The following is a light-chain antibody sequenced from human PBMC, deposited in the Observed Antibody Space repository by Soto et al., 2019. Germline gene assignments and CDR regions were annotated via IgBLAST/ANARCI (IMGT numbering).Light chain of an antibody. CDR3: MLVLPNPLT. J-gene: IGKJ4*01. CDR1: QSLLHSNGNTY. Sequence: DIVVTQSPHSLPVTPGEPASISCRSSQSLLHSNGNTYLDWYLQKPGQSPQLLIYLGSNRASGVPDRFSGSGSGTDSTLRISRLKSIDVGVPYFMLVLPNPLTFGGGTNVEI. CDR2: LGS. V-gene: IGKV2-28*01.